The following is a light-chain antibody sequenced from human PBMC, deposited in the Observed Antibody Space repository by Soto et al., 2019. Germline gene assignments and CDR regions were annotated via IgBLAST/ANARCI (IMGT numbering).Light chain of an antibody. CDR1: QSVSSY. CDR3: QQRSNWRRT. J-gene: IGKJ4*01. V-gene: IGKV3-11*01. CDR2: DAS. Sequence: EIVLTQSPATLSLSPGERATLSCRASQSVSSYLAWFRQKPGQAPRLLIYDASNRATGIPARFSGSGSGTDFTLTISSLEPEDFAVYYCQQRSNWRRTFGGGTKVEIK.